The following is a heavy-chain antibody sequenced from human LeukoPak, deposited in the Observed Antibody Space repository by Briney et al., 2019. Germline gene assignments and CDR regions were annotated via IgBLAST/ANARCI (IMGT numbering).Heavy chain of an antibody. CDR3: ARMVSADWYFAL. Sequence: ASVKVSCKASGYTFTSYGISWVRQAPGQGLEWMGWISAYNGNTNYAQKLQGRVTMTTDTSTSTTYMELRSLRSDATVVYYCARMVSADWYFALWGRGPLVTVSS. J-gene: IGHJ2*01. CDR2: ISAYNGNT. D-gene: IGHD2-8*01. CDR1: GYTFTSYG. V-gene: IGHV1-18*01.